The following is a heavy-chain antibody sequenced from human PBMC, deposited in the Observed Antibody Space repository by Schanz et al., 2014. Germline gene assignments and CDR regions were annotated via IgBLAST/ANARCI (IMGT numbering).Heavy chain of an antibody. CDR2: ISGDHRNT. J-gene: IGHJ2*01. V-gene: IGHV3-23*04. Sequence: VQLVESGGGVVQPGKSLRLSCAASGFTFSSYSMHWVRQAPGKGLEWVSSISGDHRNTFYADSVKGRFTISRDNSKNTLYLQMNSLRAEDTAIYYCAKDAPYPFDLWGRGTLITVSS. CDR3: AKDAPYPFDL. CDR1: GFTFSSYS.